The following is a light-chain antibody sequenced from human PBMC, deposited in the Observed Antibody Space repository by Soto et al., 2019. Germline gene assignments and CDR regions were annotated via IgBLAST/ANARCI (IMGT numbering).Light chain of an antibody. Sequence: EIVMTQSPATVSVSPGDTATLSCRASQSFGTNLAWYQQTPGQAPKLLIYGASIRSTGVPARFSGSGSGTEFTLTINSLQSEDFAVYYCQQYGSSPLTFGGGTKVDIK. CDR1: QSFGTN. CDR2: GAS. V-gene: IGKV3-15*01. J-gene: IGKJ4*01. CDR3: QQYGSSPLT.